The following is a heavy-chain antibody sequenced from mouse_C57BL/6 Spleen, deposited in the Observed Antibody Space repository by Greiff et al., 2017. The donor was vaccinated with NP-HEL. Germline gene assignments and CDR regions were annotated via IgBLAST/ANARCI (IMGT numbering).Heavy chain of an antibody. D-gene: IGHD2-4*01. CDR3: ARGGYDYDYFDY. CDR2: ISYDGSN. CDR1: GYSITSGYY. V-gene: IGHV3-6*01. J-gene: IGHJ2*01. Sequence: VQLKESGPGLVKPSQSLSLTCSVTGYSITSGYYWNWIRQFPGNKLEWMGYISYDGSNNYNPSLKNRISITRDTSKNQFFLKLNSVTTEDTATYYCARGGYDYDYFDYWGQGTTLTVSS.